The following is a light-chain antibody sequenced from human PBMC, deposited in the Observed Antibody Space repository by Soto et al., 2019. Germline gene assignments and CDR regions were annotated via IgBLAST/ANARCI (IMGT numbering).Light chain of an antibody. J-gene: IGKJ4*01. CDR3: QQYDNLPLT. CDR2: DAS. V-gene: IGKV1-33*01. CDR1: QDISNY. Sequence: DIQMTQSPSSLSASVGDRVTITCQASQDISNYLNWYQQKPGKAPKLLIYDASNLETGVPSRFSGSRSWTDFTFTISSLQPEDIATYYCQQYDNLPLTFGGGTKVEIK.